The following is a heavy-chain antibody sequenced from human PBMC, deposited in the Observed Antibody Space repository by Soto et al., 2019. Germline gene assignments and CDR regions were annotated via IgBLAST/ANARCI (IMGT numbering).Heavy chain of an antibody. CDR1: GGSFRGYY. J-gene: IGHJ2*01. CDR2: IKDRGSI. Sequence: QVQLKQWGEGPWSPLGPLSLTSGAPGGSFRGYYGAGIRKSPGRGREWIGEIKDRGSINYNPSLKSRVSISVDTSKNHYSLNLRSVTAADTAVYYCARESHDILTGPPWVWYFDLWGRGTLVTVSS. V-gene: IGHV4-34*01. D-gene: IGHD3-9*01. CDR3: ARESHDILTGPPWVWYFDL.